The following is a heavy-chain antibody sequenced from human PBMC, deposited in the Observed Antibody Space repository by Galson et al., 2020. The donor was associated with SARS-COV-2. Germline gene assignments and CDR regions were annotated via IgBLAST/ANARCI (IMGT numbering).Heavy chain of an antibody. J-gene: IGHJ5*02. CDR3: ARTLGRIQLGRFVYVDL. Sequence: ASVKVSCKASGYTFNNHGITWVRQAPGQGLEWMGRISGYNGDTKHAQELQGRVTMTTDTSTRTAYMELSSLRSDDTAVYYCARTLGRIQLGRFVYVDLWGQGTLVTVSS. CDR2: ISGYNGDT. D-gene: IGHD1-1*01. V-gene: IGHV1-18*01. CDR1: GYTFNNHG.